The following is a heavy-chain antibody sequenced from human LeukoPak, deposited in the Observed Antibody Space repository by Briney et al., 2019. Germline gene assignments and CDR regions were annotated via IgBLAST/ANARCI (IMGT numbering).Heavy chain of an antibody. V-gene: IGHV4-39*01. CDR2: IYYSGST. CDR1: GGSISSSSYY. J-gene: IGHJ4*02. Sequence: KPSETLSLTCTVSGGSISSSSYYWGWIRQPPGKGLEWIGSIYYSGSTYYNPSLKSRVTISVDTSKNQFSLKLSSVTAADTAVYYCARRLTLGCSSGWLRDYYFDYWGQGTLVTVSS. D-gene: IGHD6-19*01. CDR3: ARRLTLGCSSGWLRDYYFDY.